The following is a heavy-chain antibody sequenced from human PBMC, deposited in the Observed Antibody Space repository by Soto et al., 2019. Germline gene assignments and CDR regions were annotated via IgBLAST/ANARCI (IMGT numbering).Heavy chain of an antibody. Sequence: PSQTLSLTCAVSGGSISSGGYSWSWIRQPPGKGLEWIGYIYHSGSTNYNPSLKSRVTISVDKSKNQFSLKLTSVTAADTAVYYCARDQLEGNWFDPWGQGTLVTVSS. J-gene: IGHJ5*02. D-gene: IGHD1-1*01. CDR2: IYHSGST. V-gene: IGHV4-30-2*01. CDR3: ARDQLEGNWFDP. CDR1: GGSISSGGYS.